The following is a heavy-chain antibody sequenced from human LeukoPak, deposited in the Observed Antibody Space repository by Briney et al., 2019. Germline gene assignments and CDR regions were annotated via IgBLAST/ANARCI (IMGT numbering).Heavy chain of an antibody. CDR1: GYTFTGYY. V-gene: IGHV1-2*02. CDR2: INPNSGGT. Sequence: ASVKVSCKASGYTFTGYYLHWVRQAPGQGLEWMGWINPNSGGTNYAQKFQGRVTMTRDTSITTAYMELSRLRSDDTAVYYCASGAPVTYLDIYYFDYWGQGTLVTVSS. D-gene: IGHD4-17*01. CDR3: ASGAPVTYLDIYYFDY. J-gene: IGHJ4*02.